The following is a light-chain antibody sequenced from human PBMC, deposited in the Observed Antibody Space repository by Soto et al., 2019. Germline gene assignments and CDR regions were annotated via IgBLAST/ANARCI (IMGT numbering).Light chain of an antibody. Sequence: QSLLTQPAPLSGSPGQSNTISCTGTSNYIGAYNYVSWYQQHPGKAPKLMIYDVRNRPSGVSNRFSGSKSGNTASLTISGLHTEDEADYYCSSYVSSSTLVFGTGTKVTVL. CDR2: DVR. CDR3: SSYVSSSTLV. CDR1: SNYIGAYNY. J-gene: IGLJ1*01. V-gene: IGLV2-14*01.